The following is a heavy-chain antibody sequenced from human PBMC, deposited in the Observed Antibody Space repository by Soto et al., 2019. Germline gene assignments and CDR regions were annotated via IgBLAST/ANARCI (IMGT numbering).Heavy chain of an antibody. V-gene: IGHV4-34*01. J-gene: IGHJ6*02. CDR3: ASAHEADYYYYGMDV. CDR2: INHSGST. CDR1: GGSFSGYY. Sequence: PSETLSLTCAVYGGSFSGYYWSWIRQPPGKGLEWIGEINHSGSTNYNPSLKSRVTISVDTSKNQFSLKLSSVTAADTAVYYCASAHEADYYYYGMDVWGQGTRSPSP.